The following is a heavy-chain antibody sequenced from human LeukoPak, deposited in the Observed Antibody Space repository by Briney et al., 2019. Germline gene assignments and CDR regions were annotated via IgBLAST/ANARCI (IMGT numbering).Heavy chain of an antibody. CDR1: GYTLTSYG. CDR2: ISGYSSNT. D-gene: IGHD2-15*01. CDR3: GRDTSMPYCSGGCCHFDALDV. J-gene: IGHJ3*01. Sequence: ASVQVSFQASGYTLTSYGVSWVRQAAGQGLAWMGRISGYSSNTNYAQKFQGRVTMTTDTSTSTAYMELRSLRSDDTAVYYCGRDTSMPYCSGGCCHFDALDVWGQGTMVTVSS. V-gene: IGHV1-18*01.